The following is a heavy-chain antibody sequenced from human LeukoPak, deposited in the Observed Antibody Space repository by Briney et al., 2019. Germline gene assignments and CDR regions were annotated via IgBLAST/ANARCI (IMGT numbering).Heavy chain of an antibody. J-gene: IGHJ4*01. CDR1: GLTFNNHA. CDR2: IWHDGSYK. D-gene: IGHD4-11*01. CDR3: ARDGRHNYNLDY. Sequence: GRSLRLSCAASGLTFNNHAMHWVHQAPGKGLEWVAMIWHDGSYKYYADSVTGRFTISRDDSQNTLYLQMNSLRAEDTAVYYCARDGRHNYNLDYWGHGTLVTVSS. V-gene: IGHV3-33*01.